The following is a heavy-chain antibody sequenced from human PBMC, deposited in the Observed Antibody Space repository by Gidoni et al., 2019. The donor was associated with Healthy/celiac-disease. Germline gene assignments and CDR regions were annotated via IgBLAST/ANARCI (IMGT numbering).Heavy chain of an antibody. CDR3: ARGDRLESPYYYYYMDV. D-gene: IGHD1-1*01. J-gene: IGHJ6*03. CDR1: DGTFRSYA. Sequence: QVQLVQSGAEVKKPGSSVKVSCKASDGTFRSYAISWVRQAPGQGLEWMGGIIPIFGTANYAQKFQGRVTITADESTSTAYMELSSLRSEDTAVYYCARGDRLESPYYYYYMDVWGKGTTVTVSS. V-gene: IGHV1-69*01. CDR2: IIPIFGTA.